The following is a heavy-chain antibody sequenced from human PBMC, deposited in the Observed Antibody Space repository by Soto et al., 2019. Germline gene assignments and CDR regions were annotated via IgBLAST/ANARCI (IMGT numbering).Heavy chain of an antibody. J-gene: IGHJ1*01. Sequence: SETLSLTCTVSGGSISSDDYYWSWIRQAPGRGLEWIGYIHSSGSSYYNPFLKSRATMSIDTAGNQFSLKVSSVTVADTAVYYCARDLDGLHDDTSGPFPRPVWGQGTLVTVSS. CDR1: GGSISSDDYY. CDR3: ARDLDGLHDDTSGPFPRPV. V-gene: IGHV4-30-4*01. D-gene: IGHD3-22*01. CDR2: IHSSGSS.